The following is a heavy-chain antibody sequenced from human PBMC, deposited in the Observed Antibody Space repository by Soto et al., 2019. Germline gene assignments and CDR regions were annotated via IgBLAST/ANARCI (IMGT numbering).Heavy chain of an antibody. CDR2: IYNSGST. D-gene: IGHD1-26*01. Sequence: SETLSLTCTVSGGSISNYYWSWIRQPAGKGLEWIGRIYNSGSTKYNPSLKSRVTMSDDTSKNQFSLNLISVTAADTAVYYCARSGGSFNLEYWGPGTIVTVSP. CDR1: GGSISNYY. J-gene: IGHJ4*02. V-gene: IGHV4-4*07. CDR3: ARSGGSFNLEY.